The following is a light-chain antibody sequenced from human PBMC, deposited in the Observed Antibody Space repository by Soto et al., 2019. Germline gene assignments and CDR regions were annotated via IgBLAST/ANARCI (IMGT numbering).Light chain of an antibody. J-gene: IGLJ3*02. CDR1: SSDVGGYNY. CDR2: EVS. Sequence: QYVLTQPPSASGSPGQSVTISCTGTSSDVGGYNYVSWYQQHPGKAPKLMIYEVSKRPSGVPDRFSVYKSGNTASLPVSGFQAEDEDDYYCSSYAGSNNLVLGGRTKLTVL. V-gene: IGLV2-8*01. CDR3: SSYAGSNNLV.